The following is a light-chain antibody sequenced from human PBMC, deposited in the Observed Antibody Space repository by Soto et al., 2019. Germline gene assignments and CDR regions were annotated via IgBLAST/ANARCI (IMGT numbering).Light chain of an antibody. Sequence: QSALTQPPSASGSPGQSVTISCIGTSSDVGAYNYVSWYQQHPGKVPKLMIYEVSERPSGVPDRFSASKSGNTASLTVSGLQAEDEADYYCSSHGGSNNFYVFGTGTKVTVL. J-gene: IGLJ1*01. CDR2: EVS. CDR3: SSHGGSNNFYV. V-gene: IGLV2-8*01. CDR1: SSDVGAYNY.